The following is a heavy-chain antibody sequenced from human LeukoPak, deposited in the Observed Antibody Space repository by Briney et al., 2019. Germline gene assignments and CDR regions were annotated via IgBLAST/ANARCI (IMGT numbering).Heavy chain of an antibody. D-gene: IGHD3-22*01. Sequence: PGGSLRLSCAASGFTFSSYAMSWVRQAPGKGLEWVSAISGSGGSTYYADSVKGRFTISRDNSKNTLYLQMNSLRAEDTAVYYCAKDRAYYYDSSGYYLDYWGQGTLVTVPS. CDR2: ISGSGGST. J-gene: IGHJ4*02. CDR1: GFTFSSYA. CDR3: AKDRAYYYDSSGYYLDY. V-gene: IGHV3-23*01.